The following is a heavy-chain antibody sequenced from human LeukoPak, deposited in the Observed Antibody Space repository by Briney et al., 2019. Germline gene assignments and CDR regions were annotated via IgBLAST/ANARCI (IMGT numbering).Heavy chain of an antibody. CDR1: GGSIISGSHF. CDR2: IYYSGST. V-gene: IGHV4-61*01. D-gene: IGHD3-10*01. Sequence: SETLSLTCSVSGGSIISGSHFWGWIRQPPGKGLEWIGYIYYSGSTNYNPSLKSRVTISVDTSKNQFSLKLSSVTAADTAVYYCARGLMVRGVIMAFEAFDIWGQGTMVTVSS. CDR3: ARGLMVRGVIMAFEAFDI. J-gene: IGHJ3*02.